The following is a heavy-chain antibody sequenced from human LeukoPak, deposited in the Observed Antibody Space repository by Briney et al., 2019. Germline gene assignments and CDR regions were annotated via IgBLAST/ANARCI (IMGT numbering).Heavy chain of an antibody. CDR1: GGSFSGYY. CDR3: ARGLPVYPFDY. D-gene: IGHD3-16*01. J-gene: IGHJ4*02. V-gene: IGHV4-34*01. CDR2: INHSGST. Sequence: SETLSLTCAVYGGSFSGYYWSWIRQPPGKGLEWIGEINHSGSTNYNPSLKSRVTISVDTSKNQFSLKLSSVTAADTAVYYCARGLPVYPFDYWGQGTLVTVSS.